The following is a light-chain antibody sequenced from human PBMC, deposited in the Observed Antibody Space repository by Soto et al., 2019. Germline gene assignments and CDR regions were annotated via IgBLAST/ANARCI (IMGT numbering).Light chain of an antibody. J-gene: IGKJ4*01. CDR2: DAS. CDR1: QTVSSY. Sequence: EIVLTQSPATLSLSPGEGASLSFRASQTVSSYLAWYQQKAGQAPRPLIYDASNRAPGIPARFSGSGSGTDFTLTISSLEPEDFAVYYCQQRSSWPLTFGGGTKVDIK. CDR3: QQRSSWPLT. V-gene: IGKV3-11*01.